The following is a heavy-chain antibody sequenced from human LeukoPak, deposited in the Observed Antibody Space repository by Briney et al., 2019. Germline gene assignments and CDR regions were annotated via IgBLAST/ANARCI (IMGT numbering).Heavy chain of an antibody. CDR1: GYTFTSYY. D-gene: IGHD3-9*01. CDR2: INPSGGST. J-gene: IGHJ6*02. CDR3: ARESLRYFDWLAPHMDV. Sequence: ASVKVSCKASGYTFTSYYMHWVRQAPGQGLEWMGIINPSGGSTSYAQKFQGRVTITRDTSASTAYMELSSLRSEDTAVYYCARESLRYFDWLAPHMDVWGQGTTVTVSS. V-gene: IGHV1-46*01.